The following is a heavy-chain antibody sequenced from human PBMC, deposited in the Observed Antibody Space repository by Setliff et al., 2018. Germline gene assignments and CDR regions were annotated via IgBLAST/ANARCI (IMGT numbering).Heavy chain of an antibody. CDR1: GGSISSYY. Sequence: SETLSLTCTVSGGSISSYYWSWIRQPAGKGLERIGHIYIGGSTYYNPSLKSRVTISMDTSKNQFSLKVSSVTAADTAVYYCTRSFSRREKFLLDYWGQGALVTVSS. CDR2: IYIGGST. J-gene: IGHJ4*02. V-gene: IGHV4-4*07. CDR3: TRSFSRREKFLLDY.